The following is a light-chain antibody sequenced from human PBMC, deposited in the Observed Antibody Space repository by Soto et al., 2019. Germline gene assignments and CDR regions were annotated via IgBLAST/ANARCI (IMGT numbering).Light chain of an antibody. CDR1: NSNIGSNA. Sequence: QSVLTQPPSASGTPGQSVTISCSGSNSNIGSNAVNWYQQFPGTAPTLLIYSTNERPSGVPDRFSGSKSGTSASLAITGLQAEDEADYYCQSYDSSLSGGVFGGGTKVTVL. CDR3: QSYDSSLSGGV. J-gene: IGLJ3*02. CDR2: STN. V-gene: IGLV1-44*01.